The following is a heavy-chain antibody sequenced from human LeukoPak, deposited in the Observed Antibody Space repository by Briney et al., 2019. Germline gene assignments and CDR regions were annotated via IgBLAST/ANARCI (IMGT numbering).Heavy chain of an antibody. J-gene: IGHJ4*02. CDR3: ARDHDYAFDY. D-gene: IGHD4-17*01. Sequence: GGSLRLSCAASGFTFSSYSMNWVRQAPGKGLEWVSSISTIISYIYYADSVKGRFTISRDNAKNSLYLQMNSLRAEDTAVYYCARDHDYAFDYWGQGAPVTVSS. V-gene: IGHV3-21*01. CDR1: GFTFSSYS. CDR2: ISTIISYI.